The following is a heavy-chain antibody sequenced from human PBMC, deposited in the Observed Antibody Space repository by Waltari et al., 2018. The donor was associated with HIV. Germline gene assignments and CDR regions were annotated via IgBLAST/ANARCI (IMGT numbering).Heavy chain of an antibody. J-gene: IGHJ4*02. Sequence: QVQLVESGGGVVQPGRSLSLSCAAFGFTLGTSGMHWVRQAPGKGLEWVAFIAYDGDNKYYADAVKGRCTLSRDNSKNTVYLQINSLRAEDSAVYYCAKDKGGVTYIFDYWGQGTLVTVSS. CDR2: IAYDGDNK. V-gene: IGHV3-30*18. CDR1: GFTLGTSG. CDR3: AKDKGGVTYIFDY. D-gene: IGHD1-1*01.